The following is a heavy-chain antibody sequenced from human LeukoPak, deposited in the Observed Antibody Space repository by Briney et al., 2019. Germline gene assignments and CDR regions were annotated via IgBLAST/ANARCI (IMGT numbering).Heavy chain of an antibody. Sequence: SGTLSLTCAVSGGSISSSNWWSWVRQPPGKGLEWIGEIYHSGSTNYNPSLKSRVTISVDKSKNQFSLKLSSVTAADTAVYYCARKNSSSWYSFDYWGQGTLVTVSS. D-gene: IGHD6-13*01. V-gene: IGHV4-4*02. CDR3: ARKNSSSWYSFDY. J-gene: IGHJ4*02. CDR2: IYHSGST. CDR1: GGSISSSNW.